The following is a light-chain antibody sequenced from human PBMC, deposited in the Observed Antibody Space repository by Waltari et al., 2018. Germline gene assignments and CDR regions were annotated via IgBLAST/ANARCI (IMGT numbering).Light chain of an antibody. CDR1: DGHCGGYNY. J-gene: IGLJ1*01. CDR2: DVS. Sequence: QSTLTQPRSVSGSPRPSVTNPFTGTDGHCGGYNYVSWYQQHPGKAPKLMIYDVSKRPSGVPDRFSGSKSGNTASLTISGLQADDEADYYCCSYAGSYTGVFGTGSKVTVL. CDR3: CSYAGSYTGV. V-gene: IGLV2-11*01.